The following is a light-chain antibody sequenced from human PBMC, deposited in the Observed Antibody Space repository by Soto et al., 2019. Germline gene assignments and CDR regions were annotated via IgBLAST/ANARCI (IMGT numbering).Light chain of an antibody. V-gene: IGKV3-20*01. CDR2: GAS. Sequence: EIVLTQSPCTLSLSPGERATLSCRASQSVSSSYLAWYQQKPGQAPRLLISGASSRATGIPDRFSGSGSGTDFTLTISRLEHADFAVYYCQQYGISPPITFGQGTRLEIK. CDR1: QSVSSSY. J-gene: IGKJ5*01. CDR3: QQYGISPPIT.